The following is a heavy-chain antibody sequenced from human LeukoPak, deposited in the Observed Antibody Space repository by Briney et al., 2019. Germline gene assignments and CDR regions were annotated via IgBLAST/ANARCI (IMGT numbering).Heavy chain of an antibody. CDR3: ARGKITFGGVTGYFDY. V-gene: IGHV1-46*01. J-gene: IGHJ4*02. CDR1: GYTFTSYY. CDR2: INPSGGST. D-gene: IGHD3-16*01. Sequence: ASVKVSCKASGYTFTSYYMHWVRQAPGQGLEWMGIINPSGGSTSYAQKFQGRVTMTRDMSTSTDYMELSSLRSEDTAVYYCARGKITFGGVTGYFDYWGQGTLVTVSS.